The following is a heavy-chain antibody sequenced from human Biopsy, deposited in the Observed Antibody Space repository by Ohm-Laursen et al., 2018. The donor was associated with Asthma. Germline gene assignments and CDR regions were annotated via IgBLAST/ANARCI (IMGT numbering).Heavy chain of an antibody. J-gene: IGHJ4*02. D-gene: IGHD2-2*01. CDR3: ARKAGSCISRTCYSLDF. V-gene: IGHV1-69*01. CDR2: INSVFGTT. CDR1: GGTFNTYV. Sequence: SVKVSCKSLGGTFNTYVIGWVRQDPGQGLEWMGWINSVFGTTTYPQKFQDRVTITADDSTSTVYMELSSLRSEDTAVYYCARKAGSCISRTCYSLDFWGQGTLVTVSS.